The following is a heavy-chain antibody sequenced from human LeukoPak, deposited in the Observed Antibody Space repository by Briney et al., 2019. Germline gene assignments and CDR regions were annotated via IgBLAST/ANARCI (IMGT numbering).Heavy chain of an antibody. CDR3: ARPGDYVWGSYRFDAFDI. CDR2: IYYSGST. CDR1: GGSISSSSYY. J-gene: IGHJ3*02. V-gene: IGHV4-39*01. D-gene: IGHD3-16*02. Sequence: PSETLSLTCTVSGGSISSSSYYWGWIRQPPGKGLEWIGSIYYSGSTYYNPSLKSRVTISVDTSKNQFSLKLSSVTAADTAVYYCARPGDYVWGSYRFDAFDIWGQGKMVTVSS.